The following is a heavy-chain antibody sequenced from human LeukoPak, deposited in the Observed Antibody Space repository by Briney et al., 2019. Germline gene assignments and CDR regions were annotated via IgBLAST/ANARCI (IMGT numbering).Heavy chain of an antibody. CDR2: ISGSGGST. Sequence: GGSLRLSCAASGFTFSSYAMSRVRQAPGKGLEWVSAISGSGGSTYYADSVKGRFTISRDNSKNTLYLQMNSLRAEDTAVYYCAKARIAVAGKGKNFDYWGQGTLVTVSS. D-gene: IGHD6-19*01. CDR1: GFTFSSYA. V-gene: IGHV3-23*01. CDR3: AKARIAVAGKGKNFDY. J-gene: IGHJ4*02.